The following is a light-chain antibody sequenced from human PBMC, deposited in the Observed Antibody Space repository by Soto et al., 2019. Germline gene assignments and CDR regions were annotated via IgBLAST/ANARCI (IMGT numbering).Light chain of an antibody. CDR2: GAS. Sequence: EIVVTQSPATLSVSPGERATLSCRASQSVNSDLAWYQQKPGQAPRLLMYGASTRATGIPARFSGSGSGTEFTLTISSLQSEDFAVYYCQQYKTWPTFGQGTKVDIK. J-gene: IGKJ1*01. CDR3: QQYKTWPT. CDR1: QSVNSD. V-gene: IGKV3-15*01.